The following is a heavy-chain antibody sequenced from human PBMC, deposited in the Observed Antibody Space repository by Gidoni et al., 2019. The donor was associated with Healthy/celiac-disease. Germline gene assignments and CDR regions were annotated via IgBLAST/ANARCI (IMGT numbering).Heavy chain of an antibody. D-gene: IGHD3-22*01. Sequence: QVQLVESGGGVVQPGRSRRLSCADSGFTFSSYGMHWVRQCPGRGLEGVALISYEGSNKYYSDSVKVRFTISRDNSKNTLYLQMNSLISEDTAFYYCAKDGRVGGYYPFFDYWGQGTLVTVSS. CDR2: ISYEGSNK. CDR3: AKDGRVGGYYPFFDY. V-gene: IGHV3-30*18. J-gene: IGHJ4*02. CDR1: GFTFSSYG.